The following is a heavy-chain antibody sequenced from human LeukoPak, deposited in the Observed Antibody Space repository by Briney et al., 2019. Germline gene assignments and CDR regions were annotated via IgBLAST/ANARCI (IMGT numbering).Heavy chain of an antibody. D-gene: IGHD6-19*01. CDR1: IFTLSNYW. CDR3: ARQRGSGCLDY. CDR2: IKQDGSET. V-gene: IGHV3-7*01. Sequence: PGGSPRLSCAASIFTLSNYWMSGVRQAPGKGLEWVANIKQDGSETYYVDSVKGRFTISRDNAKNSLSLQMNSLRAEDTAVYYCARQRGSGCLDYWGQGTLVTVSS. J-gene: IGHJ4*02.